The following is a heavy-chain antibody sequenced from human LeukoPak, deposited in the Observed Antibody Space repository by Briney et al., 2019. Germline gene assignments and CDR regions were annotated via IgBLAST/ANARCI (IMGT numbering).Heavy chain of an antibody. CDR3: ARYVGPFDI. D-gene: IGHD1-26*01. Sequence: GSLRLSCAASAFTFSNYWMNWVRQAPGKGLEWIGYIYYSGSTDYNPSLKSRVTISVDTSKNQFSLKLSSVTAADTAVYYCARYVGPFDIWGPGTMVTVSS. CDR2: IYYSGST. J-gene: IGHJ3*02. CDR1: AFTFSNYW. V-gene: IGHV4-59*01.